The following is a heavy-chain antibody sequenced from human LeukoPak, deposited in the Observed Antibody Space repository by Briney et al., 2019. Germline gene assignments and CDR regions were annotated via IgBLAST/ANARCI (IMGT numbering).Heavy chain of an antibody. J-gene: IGHJ4*02. CDR3: ARRLDSSGFASDY. V-gene: IGHV3-48*04. CDR2: ISSSSGTI. D-gene: IGHD3-22*01. CDR1: GFTFSTYR. Sequence: GGSLRLSCAASGFTFSTYRMSSVRQAPGPGLEGVSYISSSSGTIYYADSVKGRFTISRDNAKNSLYLQMNSLRAEDTAVYFCARRLDSSGFASDYWGQGTLVTVSS.